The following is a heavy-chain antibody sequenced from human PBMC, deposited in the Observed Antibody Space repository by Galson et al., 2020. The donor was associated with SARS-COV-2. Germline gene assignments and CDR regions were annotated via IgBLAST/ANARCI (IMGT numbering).Heavy chain of an antibody. J-gene: IGHJ4*02. CDR3: ARDGQLSSGWAFDY. V-gene: IGHV3-33*01. D-gene: IGHD6-19*01. Sequence: GESLKISCAASGFTFSSHAIHWVRQAPGKGLEWVAQIFYGGSDKYYGDSVKGRFTISRDSSKNMVYLQMNNLKVDDTAVYYCARDGQLSSGWAFDYWGQGTLVTVSS. CDR1: GFTFSSHA. CDR2: IFYGGSDK.